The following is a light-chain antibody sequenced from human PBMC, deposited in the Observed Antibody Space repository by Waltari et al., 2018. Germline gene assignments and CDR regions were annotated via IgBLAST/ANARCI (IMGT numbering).Light chain of an antibody. J-gene: IGLJ1*01. CDR2: DVT. V-gene: IGLV2-14*03. CDR1: SGDVGGYNF. Sequence: QSALTQPASVSGSPGQSITISCTGTSGDVGGYNFVSWYQQVPGKAPQLIIYDVTNRPSGVSNRFSGSKSANTASLTISGLQAEDEADYSCSSYSSSNTYVFGTGTKVTVL. CDR3: SSYSSSNTYV.